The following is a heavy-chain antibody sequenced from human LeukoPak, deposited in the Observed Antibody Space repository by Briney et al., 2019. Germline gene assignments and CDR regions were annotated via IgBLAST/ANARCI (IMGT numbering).Heavy chain of an antibody. CDR3: ARANYYDSSGYYFDY. J-gene: IGHJ4*02. Sequence: PSETLSLTCTVSGGSVSSHDWTWIRQSPEKGLEWRGYILHSGNTNYNPSLKSRVSMSLETSKNQIALSLSAVTAADTAVYYCARANYYDSSGYYFDYWGQGTLVTVSS. V-gene: IGHV4-59*02. CDR2: ILHSGNT. D-gene: IGHD3-22*01. CDR1: GGSVSSHD.